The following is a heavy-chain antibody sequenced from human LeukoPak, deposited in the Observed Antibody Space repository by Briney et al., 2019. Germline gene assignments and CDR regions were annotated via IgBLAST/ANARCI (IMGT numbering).Heavy chain of an antibody. V-gene: IGHV4-59*01. CDR1: GGSISSYY. CDR3: ARLVSSGYYYGGWFDP. D-gene: IGHD3-22*01. J-gene: IGHJ5*02. CDR2: IYYSGST. Sequence: PSETLSLTCTVSGGSISSYYWSWIRQPPGKGLEWIGYIYYSGSTNYNPSLKSRVTISVDTSKNQFSLKLSSVTAADTAVYYCARLVSSGYYYGGWFDPWGQGTLVTVSS.